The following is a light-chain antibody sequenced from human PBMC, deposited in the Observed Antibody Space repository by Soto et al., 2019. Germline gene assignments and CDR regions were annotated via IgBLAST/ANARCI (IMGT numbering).Light chain of an antibody. V-gene: IGLV2-11*01. J-gene: IGLJ3*02. CDR1: SSDVGGYNY. CDR2: DVS. Sequence: QSALTQPRSVSGSPGQSVTISCTGTSSDVGGYNYVSWYQQHPGKAPKLMIYDVSKRPSGVPDRFSGSNSGNTASLTISGLQAEDEADYYCCSYAGIYSWVFGGGTKLTVL. CDR3: CSYAGIYSWV.